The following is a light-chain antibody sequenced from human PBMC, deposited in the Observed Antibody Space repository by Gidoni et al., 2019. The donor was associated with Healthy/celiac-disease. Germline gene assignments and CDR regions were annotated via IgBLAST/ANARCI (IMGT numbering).Light chain of an antibody. CDR2: GKN. V-gene: IGLV3-19*01. CDR3: NSRDSSGNHLVV. Sequence: SSELTPDPAVSVALGQTVRITCQGDSLRSYYASWYPQKPGQAPVLGIYGKNNRPSGTPDRFSGSSSGNTASLTITGAQAEDEADYYCNSRDSSGNHLVVFGGGTKLTVL. CDR1: SLRSYY. J-gene: IGLJ2*01.